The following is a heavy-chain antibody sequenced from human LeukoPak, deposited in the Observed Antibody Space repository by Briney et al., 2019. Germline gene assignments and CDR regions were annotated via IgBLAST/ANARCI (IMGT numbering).Heavy chain of an antibody. Sequence: GGSLRLSCAASGFTVSSNYMSWVRQAPGKGLEWVSVIYSGGSTYYADSVKGRFTISRDDSKNTLYLQMNSLRAEDTAVYYCARGRVPAVMVRGVTLDYWGQGTLVTVSS. J-gene: IGHJ4*02. CDR1: GFTVSSNY. D-gene: IGHD3-10*01. CDR3: ARGRVPAVMVRGVTLDY. V-gene: IGHV3-53*01. CDR2: IYSGGST.